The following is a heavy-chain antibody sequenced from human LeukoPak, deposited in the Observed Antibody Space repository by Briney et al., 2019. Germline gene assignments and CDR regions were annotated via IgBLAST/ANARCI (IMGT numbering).Heavy chain of an antibody. Sequence: GGSLRLSCAASGFTFDDYGMSWVRQAPGKGLEWVSGINWNGGSTCYADSVKGRFTISRDNAKNSLYLQMNSLRAEDTALYYCARDPYYGSGSYAAFDIWGQGTMVTVSS. CDR1: GFTFDDYG. V-gene: IGHV3-20*04. D-gene: IGHD3-10*01. CDR2: INWNGGST. J-gene: IGHJ3*02. CDR3: ARDPYYGSGSYAAFDI.